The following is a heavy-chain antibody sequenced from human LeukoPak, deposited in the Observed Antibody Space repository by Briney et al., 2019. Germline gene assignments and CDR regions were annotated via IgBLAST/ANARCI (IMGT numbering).Heavy chain of an antibody. CDR3: ARDSSPGLWFGELVPEVWFDP. D-gene: IGHD3-10*01. V-gene: IGHV3-11*01. CDR2: ISSSGSTI. CDR1: GFTFSDDY. J-gene: IGHJ5*02. Sequence: PGGPLRLSCAASGFTFSDDYMSWGRQAPRKGLELVSYISSSGSTIYYAESVKSRFTISRDNAKNTLYLQMNSLRAEDTAVYYCARDSSPGLWFGELVPEVWFDPWGQGTLVTVSS.